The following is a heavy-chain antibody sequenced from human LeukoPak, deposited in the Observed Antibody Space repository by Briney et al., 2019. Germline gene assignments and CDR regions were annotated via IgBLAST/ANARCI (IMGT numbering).Heavy chain of an antibody. V-gene: IGHV1-18*01. Sequence: ASVKVSCKASGYTFTNYGLIWVRQAPGQGLEWMGWINTFNANTKYGQKFQGRVTMTTDKTTSTAYMELRSLRSDDTAVYYCARSHSGSLRAPFDYWGQGTLVTVSS. D-gene: IGHD3-22*01. J-gene: IGHJ4*02. CDR2: INTFNANT. CDR1: GYTFTNYG. CDR3: ARSHSGSLRAPFDY.